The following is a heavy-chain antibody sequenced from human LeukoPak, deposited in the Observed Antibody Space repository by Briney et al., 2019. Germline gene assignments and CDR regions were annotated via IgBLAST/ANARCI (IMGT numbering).Heavy chain of an antibody. CDR1: GFTFSDYD. CDR3: ARVPSKYCSGGSCYSKYYFDY. J-gene: IGHJ4*02. Sequence: PGGSLRLSCSASGFTFSDYDMNWVRQAPGKGLEWVSSISYLSSHVYYGDSVKGRFSISRDNAKNTLYLQMNSLRAEDTAVYYCARVPSKYCSGGSCYSKYYFDYWGQGTLVTVSS. D-gene: IGHD2-15*01. CDR2: ISYLSSHV. V-gene: IGHV3-21*01.